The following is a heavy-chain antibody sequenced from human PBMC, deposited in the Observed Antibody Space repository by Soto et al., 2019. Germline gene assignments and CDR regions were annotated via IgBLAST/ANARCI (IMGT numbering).Heavy chain of an antibody. CDR3: AREYYSSGTH. Sequence: EVQLVESGGGLVQPGGSLRLSCAASGFTVSTYWMQWVRQVPGEGLVWVSSISENGGITTYADSVKGRFTISRDNAKNTLYLQMNGLRVEDTAIYYCAREYYSSGTHWGQGTLVTVST. V-gene: IGHV3-74*01. D-gene: IGHD3-10*01. CDR1: GFTVSTYW. J-gene: IGHJ1*01. CDR2: ISENGGIT.